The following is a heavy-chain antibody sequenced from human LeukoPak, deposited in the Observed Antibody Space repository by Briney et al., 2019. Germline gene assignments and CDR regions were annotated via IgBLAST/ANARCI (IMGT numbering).Heavy chain of an antibody. CDR3: ARVNERVDYYGMDV. D-gene: IGHD1-1*01. J-gene: IGHJ6*02. Sequence: PSETLSLTCTVSGGSISSGGYYWSWIRQHPGKGLEWIGYIYYSGSTYYNPSLKSRVTISVDTSKNQFSLKLSSVTAADRAVYYCARVNERVDYYGMDVWGQGTTVTVSS. CDR1: GGSISSGGYY. V-gene: IGHV4-31*03. CDR2: IYYSGST.